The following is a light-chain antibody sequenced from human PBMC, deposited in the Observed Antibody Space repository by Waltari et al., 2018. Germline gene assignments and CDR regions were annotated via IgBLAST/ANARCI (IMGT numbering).Light chain of an antibody. Sequence: QSALTQPASVSGSPGQSITISCTGTSSDIGRYYYVSWYQHHPGKAPKLMIFDVNERPSGVSNRFSGSNSGNAASLTISGLQAEDEAHYYCSSYTTTSTYVFGTGTKVTVL. CDR1: SSDIGRYYY. CDR2: DVN. V-gene: IGLV2-14*03. J-gene: IGLJ1*01. CDR3: SSYTTTSTYV.